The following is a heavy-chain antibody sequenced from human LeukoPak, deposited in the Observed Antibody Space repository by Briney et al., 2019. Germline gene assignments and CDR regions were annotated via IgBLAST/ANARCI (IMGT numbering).Heavy chain of an antibody. J-gene: IGHJ4*02. CDR2: IYSGDTT. CDR3: ASILRSSSGYYFDY. D-gene: IGHD3-10*01. Sequence: GGSLRLSCAASGFTVSTNYMSWVRQAPGKGLEWVSVIYSGDTTFYADSVRGKFTISRDNSKNTLYLQMNSLRAEDTAVYYCASILRSSSGYYFDYWGQGTLVTVSS. V-gene: IGHV3-66*01. CDR1: GFTVSTNY.